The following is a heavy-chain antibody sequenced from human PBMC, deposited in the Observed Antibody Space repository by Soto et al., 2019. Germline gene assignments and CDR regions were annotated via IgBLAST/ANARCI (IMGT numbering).Heavy chain of an antibody. J-gene: IGHJ4*02. CDR3: ASHWANPRIMITLGGVHY. V-gene: IGHV4-39*01. CDR2: IYYSGST. CDR1: GGSISSSSYY. D-gene: IGHD3-16*01. Sequence: SETLSLTCTVSGGSISSSSYYWGWIRQPPGKGLEWIGSIYYSGSTYYNPSLKSRVTISVDTSKNQFSLKLSSVTAADTAVYYCASHWANPRIMITLGGVHYWGQGTLVTVSS.